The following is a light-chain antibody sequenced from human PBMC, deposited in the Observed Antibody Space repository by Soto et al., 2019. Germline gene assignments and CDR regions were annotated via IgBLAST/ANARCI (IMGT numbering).Light chain of an antibody. V-gene: IGKV1-5*01. J-gene: IGKJ1*01. CDR1: QSIRHY. CDR3: QHHHSYSQT. CDR2: GAS. Sequence: DIQMTQSPPTLSASVGDRVTITCRASQSIRHYLAWYQQMPGKAPKLLIYGASTLQSGVPSRFSGSGSGTEFTLTISSLQPGDFGTYFCQHHHSYSQTFGQGTKVDI.